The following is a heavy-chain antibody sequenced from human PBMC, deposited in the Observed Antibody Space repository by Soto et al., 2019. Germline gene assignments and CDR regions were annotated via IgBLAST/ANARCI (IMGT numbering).Heavy chain of an antibody. CDR1: GGSLSSRDFY. D-gene: IGHD3-10*01. V-gene: IGHV4-31*03. CDR3: ARAKGGAALKGSGMDV. J-gene: IGHJ6*02. Sequence: QVQLQESGPGLVKPSQTLSLSCSVSGGSLSSRDFYWSWLRHHPEKGLEWIGSIYYNGNTYYNPSLKSRVTMSLDTSMNEFSLRLTSVTAADTAVYYCARAKGGAALKGSGMDVWGQGTTVTVSS. CDR2: IYYNGNT.